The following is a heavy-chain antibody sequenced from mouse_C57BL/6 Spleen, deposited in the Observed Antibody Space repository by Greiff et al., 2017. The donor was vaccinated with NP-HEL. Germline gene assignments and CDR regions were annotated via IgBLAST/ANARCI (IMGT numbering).Heavy chain of an antibody. CDR3: ARSLEVDDYCDY. Sequence: QVQLQQSGAELARPGASVKMSCKASGYTFTSYTLHWVKQRPGQGLEWIGYINPSSGYTKSNQKFKDKATLTADKSSSTAYMPCSSLTSEYSAVYYCARSLEVDDYCDYGGQGTTLTVSS. J-gene: IGHJ2*01. CDR1: GYTFTSYT. V-gene: IGHV1-4*01. D-gene: IGHD6-5*01. CDR2: INPSSGYT.